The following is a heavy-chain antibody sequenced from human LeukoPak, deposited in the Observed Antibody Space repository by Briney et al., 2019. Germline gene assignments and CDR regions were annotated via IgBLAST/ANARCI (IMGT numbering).Heavy chain of an antibody. CDR3: ARGPAAAGRAIPFDY. CDR2: INHSGST. J-gene: IGHJ4*02. V-gene: IGHV4-34*01. CDR1: GGSFSGYY. D-gene: IGHD6-13*01. Sequence: SETLSLTCAVYGGSFSGYYWSWIRQPPGKGLEWIGEINHSGSTNYNPSLKSRVTISVGTSKNQFSLKLSSVTAADTAVYYCARGPAAAGRAIPFDYWGQGTLVTVSS.